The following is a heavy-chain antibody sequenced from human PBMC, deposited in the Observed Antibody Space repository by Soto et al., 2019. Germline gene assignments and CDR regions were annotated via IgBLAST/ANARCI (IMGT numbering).Heavy chain of an antibody. CDR2: ISYDGSNK. J-gene: IGHJ4*02. Sequence: QVQLVESGGGVVQPGRSLRLSCAASGFTFSSYGMHWFRQAPGKGLECVACISYDGSNKDYADSVKGRFTISRDNSKNTLYVQMNGLRAEDTAVYYCASERLAVLRSVLDYWGQGTLVTVSS. D-gene: IGHD2-8*02. V-gene: IGHV3-30*19. CDR3: ASERLAVLRSVLDY. CDR1: GFTFSSYG.